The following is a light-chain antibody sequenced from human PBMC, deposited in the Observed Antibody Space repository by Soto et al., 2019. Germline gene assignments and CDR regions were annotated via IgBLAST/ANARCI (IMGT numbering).Light chain of an antibody. J-gene: IGLJ2*01. Sequence: QSALTQPASVSGSPGQSITISCTGTNNDVGSYNLVSWYLQHPGKAPKLMIYEVTKRPSGVSNRFSGSKSGNTAYLTISGLPAEDKADYYCCSYVGGGTLLFGRGTKLTVL. V-gene: IGLV2-23*02. CDR1: NNDVGSYNL. CDR3: CSYVGGGTLL. CDR2: EVT.